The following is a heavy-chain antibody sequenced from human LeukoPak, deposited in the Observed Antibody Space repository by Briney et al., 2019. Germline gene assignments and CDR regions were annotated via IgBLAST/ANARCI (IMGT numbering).Heavy chain of an antibody. D-gene: IGHD2-21*01. Sequence: SETLSLTCGVYSGSFSGYYWSWIRQPPGKGLEWIGEINHSGSTNYNPSLKSRVTISVDTSKNQFSLKLSSVTAADTAVYYCARGPYPYDYWGQGTLVTVSS. CDR1: SGSFSGYY. J-gene: IGHJ4*02. CDR3: ARGPYPYDY. V-gene: IGHV4-34*01. CDR2: INHSGST.